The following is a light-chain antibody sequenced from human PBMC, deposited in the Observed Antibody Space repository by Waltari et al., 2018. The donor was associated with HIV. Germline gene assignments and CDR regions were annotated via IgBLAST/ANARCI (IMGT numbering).Light chain of an antibody. CDR2: AAS. Sequence: AIRMTQSPSSFSASTGARVTITCRASQGISSYLAWYQQKPGKAPNLLIYAASTLQSGVPSRCSGSGSGTDFTLTSSCLQSEDFASYYCQQYYSYPLTFGGGTKVEIK. J-gene: IGKJ4*01. CDR1: QGISSY. CDR3: QQYYSYPLT. V-gene: IGKV1-8*01.